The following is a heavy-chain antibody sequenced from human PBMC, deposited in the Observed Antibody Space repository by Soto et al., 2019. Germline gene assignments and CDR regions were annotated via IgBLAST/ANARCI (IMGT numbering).Heavy chain of an antibody. CDR2: ISGSGGST. CDR3: AKHKGHGYSYGIDY. Sequence: EVQLLESGGGLVQPGGSLRLSCAASGFTFSSYAMSWVRQAPGKGLEWVSAISGSGGSTYNAYSVKGRFTISRDNSKNTRYVQMNSVRAGDTAVYYCAKHKGHGYSYGIDYWGQGTLVTVSS. D-gene: IGHD5-18*01. J-gene: IGHJ4*02. CDR1: GFTFSSYA. V-gene: IGHV3-23*01.